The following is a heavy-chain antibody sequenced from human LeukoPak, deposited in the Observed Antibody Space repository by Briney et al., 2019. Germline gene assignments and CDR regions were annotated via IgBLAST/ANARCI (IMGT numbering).Heavy chain of an antibody. V-gene: IGHV3-23*01. CDR3: AKRTRDGYNSPIDY. Sequence: PGGSLRLSCAVSGLIFSNYAMTWVRQAPGKGLEYVSEISGSGHNTYYADSVQGRLTISRDNSKNTLYLQMNSLRTEDTAEYYCAKRTRDGYNSPIDYWGQGTLVTVSS. J-gene: IGHJ4*02. CDR1: GLIFSNYA. CDR2: ISGSGHNT. D-gene: IGHD5-24*01.